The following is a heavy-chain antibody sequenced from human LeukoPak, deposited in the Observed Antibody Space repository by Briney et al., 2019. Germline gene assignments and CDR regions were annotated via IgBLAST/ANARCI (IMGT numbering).Heavy chain of an antibody. Sequence: GGSLRLSCVGSEFTVSANYMSWVRQAPGKGLEWVSFIDPDGATSYADSVKGRFTISREDSKNALLLQMNSLRVEDTAMYYCTKGTFDHWGQGTMVTVSS. D-gene: IGHD6-13*01. V-gene: IGHV3-53*01. J-gene: IGHJ3*01. CDR3: TKGTFDH. CDR1: EFTVSANY. CDR2: IDPDGAT.